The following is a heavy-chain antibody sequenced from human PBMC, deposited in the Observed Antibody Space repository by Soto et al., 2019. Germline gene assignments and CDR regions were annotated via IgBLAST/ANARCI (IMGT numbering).Heavy chain of an antibody. V-gene: IGHV3-48*02. CDR2: ISSSSSTI. J-gene: IGHJ6*02. CDR1: GFKFSSNG. D-gene: IGHD6-6*01. CDR3: ARPEYSSSSYGMDV. Sequence: GGSLRLSSAASGFKFSSNGMNWVRQAPGKGLEWVSYISSSSSTIYYADSVKGRFTISRDNAKNSLYLQMNSLRDEDTAVYYCARPEYSSSSYGMDVWGQGTTVTVSS.